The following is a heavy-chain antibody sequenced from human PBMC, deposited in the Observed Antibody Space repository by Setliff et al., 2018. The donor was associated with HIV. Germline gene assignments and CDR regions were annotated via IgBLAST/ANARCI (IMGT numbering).Heavy chain of an antibody. CDR1: GGSINSSAYY. CDR2: VSYSGST. J-gene: IGHJ4*02. D-gene: IGHD5-18*01. V-gene: IGHV4-39*01. Sequence: SETLSLTCTVSGGSINSSAYYWGWIRQPPGKGLEWIGSVSYSGSTYYNPSLKSRVTISIDTSKNQFSLKLSSVTAADTAVYFCARIAWYSESTYGHDLYYFDFWGQGSLVTVSS. CDR3: ARIAWYSESTYGHDLYYFDF.